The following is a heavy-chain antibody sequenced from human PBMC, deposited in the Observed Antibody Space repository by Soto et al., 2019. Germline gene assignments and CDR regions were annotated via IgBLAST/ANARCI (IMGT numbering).Heavy chain of an antibody. Sequence: KFRGRVTITRDTSASTAYMELSSLRSEDTAVYYCARVDWYFDLWGRGTLVTVSS. V-gene: IGHV1-3*01. CDR3: ARVDWYFDL. J-gene: IGHJ2*01.